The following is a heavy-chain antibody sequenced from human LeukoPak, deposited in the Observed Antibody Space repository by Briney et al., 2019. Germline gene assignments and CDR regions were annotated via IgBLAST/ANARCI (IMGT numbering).Heavy chain of an antibody. CDR3: ARDQGCGGGPNAFDI. CDR1: GGSISSYY. D-gene: IGHD2-21*01. V-gene: IGHV4-59*01. J-gene: IGHJ3*02. Sequence: SETLSLTCTVSGGSISSYYWSWIRQPPGKGLEWVGYIYYSGSTNYNPSLKSRVTISVDTSKNQFSLKLSSVTAAETAVYYCARDQGCGGGPNAFDIWGQGTMVTVSS. CDR2: IYYSGST.